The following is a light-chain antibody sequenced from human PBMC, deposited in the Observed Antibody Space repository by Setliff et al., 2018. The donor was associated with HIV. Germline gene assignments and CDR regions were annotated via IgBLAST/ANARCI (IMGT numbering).Light chain of an antibody. J-gene: IGLJ1*01. CDR3: SSYTSNNARV. CDR1: GSDIGSYKF. CDR2: EGS. Sequence: QSALAQPASVSGSPGQSIAISCTGTGSDIGSYKFVSWYQHHPDKGPKLIIYEGSKRPSGVSNRFSTSKSGNTASLTISGLQAEDEADYYCSSYTSNNARVFGTGTKVTVL. V-gene: IGLV2-14*02.